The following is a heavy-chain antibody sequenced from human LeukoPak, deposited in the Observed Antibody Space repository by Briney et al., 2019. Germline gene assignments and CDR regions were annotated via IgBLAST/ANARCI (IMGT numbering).Heavy chain of an antibody. V-gene: IGHV3-30*04. D-gene: IGHD4-11*01. J-gene: IGHJ4*02. CDR2: ISLDGTNN. CDR1: GFTVSNSA. Sequence: GRSLRRSWSASGFTVSNSAMRWVRQAPGKGRECVASISLDGTNNYYADSVKGRFPHSRDHSKNTLYLQMNSLRPEDTARYYCARDHDYNNHHLGFWRQGTLVTVSS. CDR3: ARDHDYNNHHLGF.